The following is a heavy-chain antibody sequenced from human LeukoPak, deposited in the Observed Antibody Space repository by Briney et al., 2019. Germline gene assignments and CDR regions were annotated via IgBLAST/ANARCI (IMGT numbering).Heavy chain of an antibody. D-gene: IGHD5-24*01. Sequence: GGSLRLSCAASGFTFINYAMSWVRQAPGKGLEWVAVIWYDGSNKYYADSVKGRFTISRDNSKNTLYLQMNSLRAEDTAVYYCAKDRLLGDGYSDFDYWGQGTLVTVSS. CDR2: IWYDGSNK. CDR1: GFTFINYA. CDR3: AKDRLLGDGYSDFDY. V-gene: IGHV3-33*06. J-gene: IGHJ4*02.